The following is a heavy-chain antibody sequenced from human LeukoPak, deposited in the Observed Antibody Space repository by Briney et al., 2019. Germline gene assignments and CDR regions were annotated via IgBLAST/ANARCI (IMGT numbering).Heavy chain of an antibody. CDR2: INPDGSEK. D-gene: IGHD5-18*01. CDR1: RFTFNKYY. Sequence: GGSLRLSCVASRFTFNKYYMSWVRQAPGKGLQWVANINPDGSEKYYVDSVKGRFTISRDNAKNSLYLQMNSLRAEDTAVYYCAREIQLWGAFDYWGQGTLVTVSS. V-gene: IGHV3-7*01. CDR3: AREIQLWGAFDY. J-gene: IGHJ4*02.